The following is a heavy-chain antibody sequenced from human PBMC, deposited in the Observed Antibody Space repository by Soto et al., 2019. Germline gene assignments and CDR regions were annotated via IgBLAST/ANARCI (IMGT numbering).Heavy chain of an antibody. CDR1: GGSISPFY. J-gene: IGHJ4*02. CDR2: LYYSGNT. Sequence: PSETLSLTCTVSGGSISPFYWSWVRQPPGRGLEWIGYLYYSGNTNYNPSLRSRVTISVDASKNQVSLRLTSVTAADTAVYYGARVGGVAARTFDYWGQGTMVTVSS. D-gene: IGHD2-15*01. V-gene: IGHV4-59*01. CDR3: ARVGGVAARTFDY.